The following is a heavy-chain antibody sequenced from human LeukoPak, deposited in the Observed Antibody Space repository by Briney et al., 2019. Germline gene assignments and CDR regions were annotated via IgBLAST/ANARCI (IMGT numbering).Heavy chain of an antibody. V-gene: IGHV3-21*04. CDR1: GFTFSRYS. D-gene: IGHD1-14*01. CDR3: AKPAKTDYADY. Sequence: PGGSLRLSCAASGFTFSRYSMNWVRQAPGKGLEWVSSISSSSSYIYYADSVKGRFTISRDNAKNSLYLQMNSLRAEDTALYYCAKPAKTDYADYWGQGTLVTVSS. J-gene: IGHJ4*02. CDR2: ISSSSSYI.